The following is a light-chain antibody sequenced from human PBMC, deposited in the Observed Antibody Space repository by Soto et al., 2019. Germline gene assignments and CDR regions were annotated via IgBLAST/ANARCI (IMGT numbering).Light chain of an antibody. Sequence: EIVLTQSPGTLSLSPGERATLSCRASQSVSSSYLAWYQQKVGRAPRVLIYGASTRATGIPARFSGSGSGTEFTLTISSLQSEDFAVYYCQQYNNWLGTFGQGTKVDIK. CDR1: QSVSSSY. CDR3: QQYNNWLGT. J-gene: IGKJ1*01. V-gene: IGKV3-15*01. CDR2: GAS.